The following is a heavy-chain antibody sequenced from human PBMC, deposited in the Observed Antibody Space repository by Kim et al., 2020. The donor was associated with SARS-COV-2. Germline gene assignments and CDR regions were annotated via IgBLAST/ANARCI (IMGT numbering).Heavy chain of an antibody. J-gene: IGHJ4*02. Sequence: KGRFTISRDKFKNTLYVQMNSMRAEDTAVYYCAQNNYYASRGYLDGLFDYWGQVTLVTVSS. CDR3: AQNNYYASRGYLDGLFDY. V-gene: IGHV3-30*14. D-gene: IGHD3-22*01.